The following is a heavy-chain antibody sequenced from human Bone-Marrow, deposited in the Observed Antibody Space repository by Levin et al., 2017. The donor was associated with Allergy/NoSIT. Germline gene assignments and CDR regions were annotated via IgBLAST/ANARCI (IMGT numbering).Heavy chain of an antibody. CDR1: GLTFSSYA. J-gene: IGHJ3*02. D-gene: IGHD3/OR15-3a*01. V-gene: IGHV3-23*01. Sequence: PGGSLRLSCAASGLTFSSYAMSWVRQAPGKGLEWVSAISGSGSNTYSADSVKGRFTISRDNSKNTVYLQMNSLRAEDTALYYCAKVRRGLDAFDIWGQGTMVTVSS. CDR3: AKVRRGLDAFDI. CDR2: ISGSGSNT.